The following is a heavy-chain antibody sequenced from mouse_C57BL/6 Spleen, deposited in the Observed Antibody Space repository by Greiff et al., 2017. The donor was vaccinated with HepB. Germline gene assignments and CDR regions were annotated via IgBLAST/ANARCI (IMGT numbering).Heavy chain of an antibody. Sequence: EVQLVESGGGLVQPGGSLKLSCAASGFTFSDYYMYWVRQTPEKRLEWVAYISNGGGSTYYPDTVKGRFTISRDNAKNTLYLQMSRLKSEDTAMYYCARQCVYDGYFDVWGTGTTVTVSS. CDR2: ISNGGGST. D-gene: IGHD2-12*01. CDR3: ARQCVYDGYFDV. V-gene: IGHV5-12*01. CDR1: GFTFSDYY. J-gene: IGHJ1*03.